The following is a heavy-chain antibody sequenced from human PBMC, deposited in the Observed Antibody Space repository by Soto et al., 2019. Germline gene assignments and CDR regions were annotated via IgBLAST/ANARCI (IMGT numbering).Heavy chain of an antibody. D-gene: IGHD3-10*01. Sequence: QVQLVESGGGLVKPGGSLRLSCAASGFSFSDSYMSWVRQAPGKGLEWVSYISGTSGYTGYADSVKGRFTISRDNPKNSLYLQMNSLRVEDTAVYYCARDRGGYGPPDVWGQGTTVTVSS. CDR2: ISGTSGYT. CDR1: GFSFSDSY. J-gene: IGHJ6*02. CDR3: ARDRGGYGPPDV. V-gene: IGHV3-11*06.